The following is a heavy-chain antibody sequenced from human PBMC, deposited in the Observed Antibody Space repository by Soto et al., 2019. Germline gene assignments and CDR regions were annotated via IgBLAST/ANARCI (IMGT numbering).Heavy chain of an antibody. CDR1: GGSFSGYY. D-gene: IGHD1-26*01. CDR2: INHSGST. CDR3: ARGWREPDYYFDY. Sequence: PSETLSLTCAVYGGSFSGYYWSWIRQPPGKGLEWIGEINHSGSTNYNPSLKSRVTISVDTSKNQFSLKLSSVTAADTAVYYCARGWREPDYYFDYWGQGTLVTVS. J-gene: IGHJ4*02. V-gene: IGHV4-34*01.